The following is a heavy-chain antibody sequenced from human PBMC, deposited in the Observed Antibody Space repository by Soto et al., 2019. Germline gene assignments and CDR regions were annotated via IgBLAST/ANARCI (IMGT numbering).Heavy chain of an antibody. V-gene: IGHV4-61*01. J-gene: IGHJ4*02. Sequence: QVKLQESGPGLVKPSENLSLTCTVSGVSVSSSIYHWSWIRQPPRKGLEWLGYVHYSASTVYNPSLKRRVTIVLDKSKSQFSLRLSPVSDEDTADYCCARSFRGWTWGQGTLVTVST. CDR1: GVSVSSSIYH. D-gene: IGHD2-15*01. CDR3: ARSFRGWT. CDR2: VHYSAST.